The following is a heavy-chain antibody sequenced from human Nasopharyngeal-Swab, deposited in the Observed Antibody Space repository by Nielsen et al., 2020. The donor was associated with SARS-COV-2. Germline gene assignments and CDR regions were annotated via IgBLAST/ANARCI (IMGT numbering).Heavy chain of an antibody. D-gene: IGHD3-10*01. CDR1: GFTFSSYW. CDR3: AREGGNQVRGVIIGYYYYYGMDV. Sequence: GGSLRLSCAASGFTFSSYWMSWVRQAPGKGLVWVANIKQDGSEKYYVDSVKGRFTISRDNAKNSLHLQMNSLRAEDTAVYYCAREGGNQVRGVIIGYYYYYGMDVWGQGTTVTVSS. J-gene: IGHJ6*02. CDR2: IKQDGSEK. V-gene: IGHV3-7*01.